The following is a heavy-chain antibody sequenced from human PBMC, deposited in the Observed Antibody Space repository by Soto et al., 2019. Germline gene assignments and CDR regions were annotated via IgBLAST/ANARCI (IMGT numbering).Heavy chain of an antibody. V-gene: IGHV3-30*18. J-gene: IGHJ6*02. Sequence: GGSLRLSCAASGFTFSSYGMHWVRQAPGKGLEWVAVISYDGSNKYYADSVKGRFTISRDNSKNTLYLQMNSLRAEDTAVYYCAKEGELGKRLDGMDVWGQGTTVTVSS. CDR2: ISYDGSNK. D-gene: IGHD1-26*01. CDR1: GFTFSSYG. CDR3: AKEGELGKRLDGMDV.